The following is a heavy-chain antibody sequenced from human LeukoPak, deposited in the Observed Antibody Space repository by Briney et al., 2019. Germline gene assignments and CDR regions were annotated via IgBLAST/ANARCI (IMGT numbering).Heavy chain of an antibody. Sequence: SVKVSCMASGGTFSSYAIRWVRQAPAQGLEWMGRIIPIFGTANYAQKSQGRVTITTDDSTSTAYMELSSLRAEDTAVYYCARGGSSGWYTDIWGQGTMVTVSS. D-gene: IGHD6-19*01. CDR1: GGTFSSYA. V-gene: IGHV1-69*05. J-gene: IGHJ3*02. CDR3: ARGGSSGWYTDI. CDR2: IIPIFGTA.